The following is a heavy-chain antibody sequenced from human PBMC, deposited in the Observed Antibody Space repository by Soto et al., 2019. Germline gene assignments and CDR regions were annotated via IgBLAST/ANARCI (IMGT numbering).Heavy chain of an antibody. V-gene: IGHV1-18*04. Sequence: ASVKVSCKASGYTFTGYYMHWVRQAPGQGLEWMGWISAYNGNTNYAQKLQGRVTMTTDTSTSTAYMELRSLRSDDTAVYYCARDGGGSRHNWFDPWGQGTLVTVSS. J-gene: IGHJ5*02. D-gene: IGHD3-16*01. CDR3: ARDGGGSRHNWFDP. CDR1: GYTFTGYY. CDR2: ISAYNGNT.